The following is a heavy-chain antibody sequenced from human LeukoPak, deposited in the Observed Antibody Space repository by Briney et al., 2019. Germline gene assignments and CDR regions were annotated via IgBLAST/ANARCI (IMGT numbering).Heavy chain of an antibody. Sequence: SQTLSLTCTVSGGSISSGSYYWSWIRQPAGKGLEWIGRIYTSGSTNYNPSLKSRVTISVDTSKNQFSLKLSSVTAADTAVYYCASITMVRGVAHFDYWGQGTLVTVSS. CDR1: GGSISSGSYY. V-gene: IGHV4-61*02. CDR2: IYTSGST. D-gene: IGHD3-10*01. J-gene: IGHJ4*02. CDR3: ASITMVRGVAHFDY.